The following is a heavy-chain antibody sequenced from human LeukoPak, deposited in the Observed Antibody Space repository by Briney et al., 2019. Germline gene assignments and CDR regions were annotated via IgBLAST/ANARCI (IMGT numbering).Heavy chain of an antibody. D-gene: IGHD6-19*01. CDR3: ARDGIAVAGPSVYFDY. CDR2: IIPIFGTA. CDR1: GGTFSSYA. J-gene: IGHJ4*02. V-gene: IGHV1-69*05. Sequence: SVKVSCEASGGTFSSYAISWVRQAPGQGLEWMGRIIPIFGTANYAQKVQGRVTITTDESTSTAYMELSSLRSEDTAVYYCARDGIAVAGPSVYFDYWGQGTLVTVSS.